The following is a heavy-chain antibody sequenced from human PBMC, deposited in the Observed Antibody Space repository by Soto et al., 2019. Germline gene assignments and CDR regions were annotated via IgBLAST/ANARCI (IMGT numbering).Heavy chain of an antibody. J-gene: IGHJ4*02. Sequence: GESLKISCKGSGYSFTSYWIGWVRQMPGKGLEWMGIIYPGDSDTRYSPSFQGQVTISADKSISTAYLQWSSLKASDTAMYYCASPYCSGGSCYHGYFDYWGQGTLVTVSS. CDR1: GYSFTSYW. D-gene: IGHD2-15*01. V-gene: IGHV5-51*01. CDR2: IYPGDSDT. CDR3: ASPYCSGGSCYHGYFDY.